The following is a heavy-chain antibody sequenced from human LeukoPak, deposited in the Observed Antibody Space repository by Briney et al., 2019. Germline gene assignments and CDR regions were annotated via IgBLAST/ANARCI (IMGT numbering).Heavy chain of an antibody. D-gene: IGHD5-18*01. CDR2: IRSKANNYAT. CDR3: TRQIPQSPTPGARGYSYAWGY. CDR1: GFTFSGSA. Sequence: GGSLRLSCAASGFTFSGSAIHWVRQASGKGLEWVGRIRSKANNYATAYAASVKGRFTISRDDSENTAYLQMNSLKTEDTAVYYCTRQIPQSPTPGARGYSYAWGYWGQGTLVTVSS. V-gene: IGHV3-73*01. J-gene: IGHJ4*02.